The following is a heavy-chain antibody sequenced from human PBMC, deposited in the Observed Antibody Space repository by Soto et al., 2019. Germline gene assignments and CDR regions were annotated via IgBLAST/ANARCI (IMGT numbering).Heavy chain of an antibody. CDR2: ISSSSSYI. D-gene: IGHD3-22*01. J-gene: IGHJ6*02. CDR1: GFTFSSYS. CDR3: ARGQDSGYYLLYYTDYYYGMDV. Sequence: PGGSLRLSCAASGFTFSSYSMNWVRQAPGKGLEWVSSISSSSSYIYYADSVKGRFTISRDNAKNSLYLQMNSLRAEDTAVYYCARGQDSGYYLLYYTDYYYGMDVWGQGTTVTVSS. V-gene: IGHV3-21*01.